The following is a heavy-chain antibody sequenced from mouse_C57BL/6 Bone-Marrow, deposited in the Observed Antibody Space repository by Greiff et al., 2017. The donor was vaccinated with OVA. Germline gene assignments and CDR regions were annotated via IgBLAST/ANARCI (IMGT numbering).Heavy chain of an antibody. V-gene: IGHV1-55*01. D-gene: IGHD3-2*02. Sequence: QVQLQQPGAELVKPGASVKMSCKASGYTFTSYWITWVKQRPGQGLEWIGDIYPGSGSTNYNEKFKSKATLTVDTSSSTAYMQLSSRTSEDSAVYYCAREGKTAQAMDIMDYWGQGTSVTVSS. CDR1: GYTFTSYW. CDR2: IYPGSGST. J-gene: IGHJ4*01. CDR3: AREGKTAQAMDIMDY.